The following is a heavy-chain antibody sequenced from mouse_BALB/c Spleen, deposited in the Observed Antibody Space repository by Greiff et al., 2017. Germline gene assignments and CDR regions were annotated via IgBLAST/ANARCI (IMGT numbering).Heavy chain of an antibody. V-gene: IGHV14-1*02. J-gene: IGHJ3*01. CDR2: IDPENGNT. CDR1: GFNIKDYY. Sequence: EVQLQQSGAELVRPGALVKLSCKASGFNIKDYYMHWVKQRPEQGLEWIGWIDPENGNTIYDPKFQGKASITADTSSNTAYLQLSSLTSEDTAVYYCARRGRAWFAYWGQGTLVTVSA. CDR3: ARRGRAWFAY. D-gene: IGHD3-3*01.